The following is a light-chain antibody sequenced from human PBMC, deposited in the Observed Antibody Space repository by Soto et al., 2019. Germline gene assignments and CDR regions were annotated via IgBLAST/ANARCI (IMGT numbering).Light chain of an antibody. CDR1: SSDIGSYDY. CDR2: EVS. V-gene: IGLV2-14*01. CDR3: SSYSIRTAYL. J-gene: IGLJ1*01. Sequence: QSVLTQPPSASGSPGQSLTISCTGTSSDIGSYDYVSWCQLHPGKAPKLMLFEVSNRPSGVSYRFSGSKSGNTASLTISGLQAEDEADYFCSSYSIRTAYLFGTGTKVTVL.